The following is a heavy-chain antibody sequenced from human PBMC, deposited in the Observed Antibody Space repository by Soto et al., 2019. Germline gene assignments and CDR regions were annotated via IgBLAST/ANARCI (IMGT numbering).Heavy chain of an antibody. Sequence: SETLSLTCTVSGGSISSGDYYWSWIRQPPGKGLEWIGYIYYSGSTYYNPSLKSRVTISVDTSKNQFSLKLSSVTAADTAVYYCASTTVTPELGYYYGMDVWGQGTTVTVSS. CDR3: ASTTVTPELGYYYGMDV. J-gene: IGHJ6*02. V-gene: IGHV4-30-4*01. CDR2: IYYSGST. D-gene: IGHD4-4*01. CDR1: GGSISSGDYY.